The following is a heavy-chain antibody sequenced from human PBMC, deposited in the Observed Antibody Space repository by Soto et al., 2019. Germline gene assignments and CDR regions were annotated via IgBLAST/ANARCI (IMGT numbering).Heavy chain of an antibody. Sequence: PGGSLRLSCAASGFSFSDYTMNWVRQAPGKGLEWVSSISKGGDYIFYADKVKGRFTISRDNARNSLHLQMTSLRVEDTAVYYCAKDSGCVNNACAYDPWGQGTLVTVSS. J-gene: IGHJ5*02. D-gene: IGHD1-20*01. V-gene: IGHV3-21*01. CDR3: AKDSGCVNNACAYDP. CDR1: GFSFSDYT. CDR2: ISKGGDYI.